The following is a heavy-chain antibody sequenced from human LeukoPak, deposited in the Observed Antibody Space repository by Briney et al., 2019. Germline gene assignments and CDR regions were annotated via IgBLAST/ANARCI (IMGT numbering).Heavy chain of an antibody. Sequence: GGSLRLSCAASGFTFSSYWMSWVRQAPGKGLEWVANIKQDGSEKYYVDSVKGRFTISRDNAKNTLYLQMNSLRAEDAAVYYCARYSGYAQDFDYWGQGTLVTVSS. D-gene: IGHD5-12*01. V-gene: IGHV3-7*01. J-gene: IGHJ4*02. CDR3: ARYSGYAQDFDY. CDR2: IKQDGSEK. CDR1: GFTFSSYW.